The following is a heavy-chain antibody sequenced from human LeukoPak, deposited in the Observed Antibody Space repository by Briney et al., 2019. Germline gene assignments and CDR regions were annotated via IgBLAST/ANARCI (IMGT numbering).Heavy chain of an antibody. Sequence: ASVKVSCKASGYIFTGYYMHWVRQAPGQGLEWMGRINPNSGGTNYAQKFQGRVTMTRDTSISTAYMELSRLRSDDTAVYYCARMYSGYDYGGQSYHYYMDVWGKGTTVTVSS. D-gene: IGHD5-12*01. CDR2: INPNSGGT. V-gene: IGHV1-2*06. CDR1: GYIFTGYY. CDR3: ARMYSGYDYGGQSYHYYMDV. J-gene: IGHJ6*03.